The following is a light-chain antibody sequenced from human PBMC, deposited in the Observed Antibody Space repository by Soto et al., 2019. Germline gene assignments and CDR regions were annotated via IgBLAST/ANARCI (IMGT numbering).Light chain of an antibody. CDR3: RSYTSSSTLV. Sequence: QSALTKPASVSGSPGQSITISCTGTSSDVGGYNYVSWYQQHPGKAPKLMIYDVSNRPSGVSNRFSGSKSGNTASLTISGLQAEDEADYYCRSYTSSSTLVFGGGTKLTVL. J-gene: IGLJ3*02. CDR1: SSDVGGYNY. V-gene: IGLV2-14*01. CDR2: DVS.